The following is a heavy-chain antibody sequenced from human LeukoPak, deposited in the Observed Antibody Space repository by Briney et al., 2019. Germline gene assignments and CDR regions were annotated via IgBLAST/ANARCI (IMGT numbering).Heavy chain of an antibody. J-gene: IGHJ4*02. V-gene: IGHV3-7*01. CDR3: ARVRGRSSPPGY. Sequence: GGSLRLSCAASGFTFSIYWMSWVRQAPGKGLEWVSNIKQEGSEKYCVDSVKGRFTISRDSAKNSLYLQMISLRAADTAVYYCARVRGRSSPPGYWGQGTLVTVSS. CDR2: IKQEGSEK. CDR1: GFTFSIYW. D-gene: IGHD2-2*01.